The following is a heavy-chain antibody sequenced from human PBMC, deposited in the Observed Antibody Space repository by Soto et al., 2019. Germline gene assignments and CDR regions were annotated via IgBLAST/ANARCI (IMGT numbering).Heavy chain of an antibody. J-gene: IGHJ6*02. CDR3: AASFGELLPYYYYGMDV. V-gene: IGHV1-69*13. CDR2: IIPIFGTA. Sequence: VASVKVSCKASGGTFSSYAISWVRQAPGQGLEWMGGIIPIFGTANYAQKFQGRVTITADESTSTAYMELSSLRSEDTAVYYCAASFGELLPYYYYGMDVWGQGTTVTVSS. CDR1: GGTFSSYA. D-gene: IGHD1-26*01.